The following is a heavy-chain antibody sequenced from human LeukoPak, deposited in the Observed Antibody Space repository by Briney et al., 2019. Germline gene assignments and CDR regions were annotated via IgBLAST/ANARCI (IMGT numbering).Heavy chain of an antibody. Sequence: SETLSLTCTVSGDSISSGSYYWSWIRQPAGKGLEWIGRIYTSGSTNSNPSLKSRVTISVDTSKNQFSLRLSSVTAADTAVYYCARSIMTTVTTFGYWGQGTLVTVSS. V-gene: IGHV4-61*02. CDR3: ARSIMTTVTTFGY. CDR2: IYTSGST. CDR1: GDSISSGSYY. D-gene: IGHD4-17*01. J-gene: IGHJ4*02.